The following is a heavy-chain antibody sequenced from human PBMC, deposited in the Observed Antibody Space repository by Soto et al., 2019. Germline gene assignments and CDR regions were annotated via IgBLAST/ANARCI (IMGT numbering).Heavy chain of an antibody. J-gene: IGHJ4*02. V-gene: IGHV1-69*13. CDR1: GGTFSSYA. CDR3: AARSTMRSDY. Sequence: VASVKVSCKASGGTFSSYAISWVRQAPGQGLEWMGGIIPIFGTANYAQKFQGRVTITADESTSAAYMELSSLRSEDTAVYYCAARSTMRSDYWGQGTLVTVSS. D-gene: IGHD3-10*01. CDR2: IIPIFGTA.